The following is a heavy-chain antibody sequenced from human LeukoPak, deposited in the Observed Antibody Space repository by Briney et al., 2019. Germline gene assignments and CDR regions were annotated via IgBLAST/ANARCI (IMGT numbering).Heavy chain of an antibody. Sequence: PGGSLRLSCAASGCTFGSYSMNWVRQAPGKGLEWVSYISGSSTTIYYADSVKGRFTVSSDNAENSLHLQMNGLRAEDTVVYYCAILQPLGSLPNDFWGQGTLVTVSS. V-gene: IGHV3-48*01. CDR2: ISGSSTTI. D-gene: IGHD6-13*01. CDR3: AILQPLGSLPNDF. CDR1: GCTFGSYS. J-gene: IGHJ4*02.